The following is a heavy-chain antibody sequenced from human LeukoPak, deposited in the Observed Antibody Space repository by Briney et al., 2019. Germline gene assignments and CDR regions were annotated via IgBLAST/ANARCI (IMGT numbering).Heavy chain of an antibody. CDR1: GFTFSSYE. Sequence: GGSLRLSCAASGFTFSSYEMNWVRQAPGKGLEWVSYISSSSSTIYYADSVKGRFTISRDNAKNSLYLQMNSLRAEDTAVYYCARDGSTALWGQGTLVTVSS. V-gene: IGHV3-48*01. CDR3: ARDGSTAL. CDR2: ISSSSSTI. J-gene: IGHJ4*02.